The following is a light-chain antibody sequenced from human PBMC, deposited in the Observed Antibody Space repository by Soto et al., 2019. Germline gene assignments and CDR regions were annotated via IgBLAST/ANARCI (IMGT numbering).Light chain of an antibody. CDR3: QQYNNWSRT. CDR1: QSISGI. Sequence: EIVLTQSPATLSLSPGERATLSCRASQSISGILAWYQQRPGQAPRLLIYDASNRATGIPDRFSGSGSGTDFTLTISSLQSEDFAVYYCQQYNNWSRTFGQGTKVDI. V-gene: IGKV3-11*01. J-gene: IGKJ1*01. CDR2: DAS.